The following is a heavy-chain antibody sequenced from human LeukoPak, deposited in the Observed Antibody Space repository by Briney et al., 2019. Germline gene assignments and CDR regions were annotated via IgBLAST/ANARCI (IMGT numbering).Heavy chain of an antibody. J-gene: IGHJ4*02. V-gene: IGHV3-48*04. CDR3: ARDPEVFRGGEIDNDH. CDR1: GFFFSRFG. Sequence: PGGSLRLSCETSGFFFSRFGMNWVRQAPGKGLEWVSSISRNNDNIYYTESVRGRFTVSRDNAENSVSLQMNSLRVEDTATYYCARDPEVFRGGEIDNDHWGQGTLVTVSS. CDR2: ISRNNDNI. D-gene: IGHD3-10*01.